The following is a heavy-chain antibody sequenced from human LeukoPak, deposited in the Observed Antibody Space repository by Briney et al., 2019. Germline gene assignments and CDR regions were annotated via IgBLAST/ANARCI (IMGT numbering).Heavy chain of an antibody. D-gene: IGHD2-2*01. V-gene: IGHV5-51*01. CDR3: ARQRDIVVVPAAERYYYYGMDV. Sequence: GESLKISCKGSGYSFTSYWIGWVRQMPGKGLEWMGIIYPGDSDTRYSPSFQGQVTISAGKSISTAYLQWSSLKASDTAMYYCARQRDIVVVPAAERYYYYGMDVWGQGTTVTVSS. CDR2: IYPGDSDT. J-gene: IGHJ6*02. CDR1: GYSFTSYW.